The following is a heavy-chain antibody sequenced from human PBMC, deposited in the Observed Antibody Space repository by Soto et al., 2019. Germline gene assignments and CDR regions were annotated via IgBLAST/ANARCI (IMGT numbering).Heavy chain of an antibody. V-gene: IGHV3-23*01. CDR2: ISGSGGST. D-gene: IGHD3-3*01. Sequence: GGSLRLSCAASGFTFSSYAMSWVRQAPGKGLEWVSAISGSGGSTYYADSVKGRFTISRDNSKNTLYLQMNSLRAEDTAVYYCAKGFTRITIFGVGSYWGQGTLVTVSS. CDR3: AKGFTRITIFGVGSY. CDR1: GFTFSSYA. J-gene: IGHJ4*02.